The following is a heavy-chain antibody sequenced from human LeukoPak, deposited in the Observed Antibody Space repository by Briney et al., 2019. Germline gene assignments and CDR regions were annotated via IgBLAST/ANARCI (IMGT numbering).Heavy chain of an antibody. CDR1: GFTFSDYY. V-gene: IGHV3-11*05. D-gene: IGHD3-16*01. Sequence: GGSLRPSCAASGFTFSDYYMTWIRQAPGKGLEWVSYISSSSSYTNNADSVKGRFTISRDNSKNTLYLQMNSLRVEDTAVYYCARDGGAGWYFDLWGRGTLVTVSS. J-gene: IGHJ2*01. CDR2: ISSSSSYT. CDR3: ARDGGAGWYFDL.